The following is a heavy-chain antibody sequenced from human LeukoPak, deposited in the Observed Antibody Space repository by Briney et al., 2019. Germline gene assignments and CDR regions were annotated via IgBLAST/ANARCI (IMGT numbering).Heavy chain of an antibody. Sequence: PGGSLRLSCAASGFTFSSYAMQWVRQAPGKGLEWVAVISYDGSNKYYADPVKGRFTISRDNSKNTLYLQMNSLRAEDTAVYYCAKDMVRGVNIYPNWFDPWGQGTLVTVSS. D-gene: IGHD3-10*01. J-gene: IGHJ5*02. V-gene: IGHV3-30*04. CDR1: GFTFSSYA. CDR2: ISYDGSNK. CDR3: AKDMVRGVNIYPNWFDP.